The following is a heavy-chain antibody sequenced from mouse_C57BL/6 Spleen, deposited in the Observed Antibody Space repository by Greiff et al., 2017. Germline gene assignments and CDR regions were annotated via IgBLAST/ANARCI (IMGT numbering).Heavy chain of an antibody. CDR2: IRNKANGYTT. CDR1: GFTFTDYY. Sequence: DVMLVESGGGLVQPGGSLSLSCAASGFTFTDYYMSWVRQPPGKALEWLGFIRNKANGYTTEYSASVKGRFTISRDTSQSILYLQMNALRAEDSATYYCARCQSYDYDDGAYYFDYWGQGTTLTVSS. J-gene: IGHJ2*01. V-gene: IGHV7-3*01. D-gene: IGHD2-4*01. CDR3: ARCQSYDYDDGAYYFDY.